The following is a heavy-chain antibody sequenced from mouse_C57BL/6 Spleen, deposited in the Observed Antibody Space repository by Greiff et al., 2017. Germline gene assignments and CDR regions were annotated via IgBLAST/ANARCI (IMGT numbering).Heavy chain of an antibody. CDR2: ITHSGET. D-gene: IGHD2-5*01. CDR3: AGDTSKGYFEV. Sequence: VQLKESGPGLVKPSQSLFLTCSITGFPITSGYYWIWIRQPPGKPLGCVGYITHSGETFYNPSLQSPISITSETSKNQIFLQLSSVTTEDTAMYYCAGDTSKGYFEVWGTGTTVTVSS. J-gene: IGHJ1*03. V-gene: IGHV12-3*01. CDR1: GFPITSGYY.